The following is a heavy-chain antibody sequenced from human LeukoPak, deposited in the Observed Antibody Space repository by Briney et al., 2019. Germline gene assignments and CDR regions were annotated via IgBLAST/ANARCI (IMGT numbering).Heavy chain of an antibody. CDR3: AKVIAAAGMAY. J-gene: IGHJ4*02. CDR2: ISGSGGST. V-gene: IGHV3-23*01. Sequence: GGSLRLSCAASGFTFSSYAMSWVRQAPGKGLEWVSGISGSGGSTYYADSVKGRFTISRDNSKNTLYLQMNSLRAEDTAVYHCAKVIAAAGMAYWGQGTLVTVSS. CDR1: GFTFSSYA. D-gene: IGHD6-13*01.